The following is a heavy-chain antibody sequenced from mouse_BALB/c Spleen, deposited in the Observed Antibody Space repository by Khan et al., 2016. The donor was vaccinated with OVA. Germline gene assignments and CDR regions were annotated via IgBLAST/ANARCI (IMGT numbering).Heavy chain of an antibody. CDR3: TRGGGGNRFAY. V-gene: IGHV1S137*01. CDR1: GYTFTDFT. J-gene: IGHJ3*01. CDR2: ISTYYGDA. Sequence: QVQLQQSGAELVRPGVSVKISCKGSGYTFTDFTMHWVKQSHAMSLEWIGVISTYYGDATYNQKFKDKATMTVDKSSSTAYMELARLTSENSAIXLCTRGGGGNRFAYWGQGTLVTVSA.